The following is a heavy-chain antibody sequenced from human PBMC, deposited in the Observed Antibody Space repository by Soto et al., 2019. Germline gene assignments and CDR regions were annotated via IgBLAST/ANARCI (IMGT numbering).Heavy chain of an antibody. CDR3: AKAPWISFGVVTPILDQYFQH. J-gene: IGHJ1*01. D-gene: IGHD3-3*01. CDR1: GFTFSSYG. Sequence: PGGSRRRSWAASGFTFSSYGMSWVRQAPGKGLEWVSAISGSGGSTYYADSVKGRFTISRDNSKNTLYLQMNSLRAEDTAVYYCAKAPWISFGVVTPILDQYFQHWGQGTLVTVSS. CDR2: ISGSGGST. V-gene: IGHV3-23*01.